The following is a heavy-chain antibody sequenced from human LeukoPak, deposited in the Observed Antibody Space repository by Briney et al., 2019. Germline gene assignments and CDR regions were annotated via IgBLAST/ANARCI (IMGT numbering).Heavy chain of an antibody. CDR1: GYTFTGYY. V-gene: IGHV1-2*02. CDR2: INPNSGGT. D-gene: IGHD3-10*01. Sequence: GASVKVSCKASGYTFTGYYMHWVRQAPGQGLEWMGWINPNSGGTNYAQKFQGRVTMTRDTSISTAYMELSRLRSDDTAVYYCARDYRVRGVIINIYWGQGTLVTVSS. CDR3: ARDYRVRGVIINIY. J-gene: IGHJ4*02.